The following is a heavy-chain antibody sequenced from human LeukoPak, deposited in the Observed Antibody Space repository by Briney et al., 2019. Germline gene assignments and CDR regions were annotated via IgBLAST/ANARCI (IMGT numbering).Heavy chain of an antibody. D-gene: IGHD6-19*01. CDR2: ISGSGGST. CDR1: GFTFSSYA. CDR3: AKADSGWYELDY. V-gene: IGHV3-23*01. J-gene: IGHJ4*02. Sequence: GGSLRLSCAASGFTFSSYAMSRVRQAPGKGLEWVSAISGSGGSTYYADSVKGRFTISRDNSKNTLYLQMNSLRAEDTAVYYCAKADSGWYELDYWGQGTLVTVSS.